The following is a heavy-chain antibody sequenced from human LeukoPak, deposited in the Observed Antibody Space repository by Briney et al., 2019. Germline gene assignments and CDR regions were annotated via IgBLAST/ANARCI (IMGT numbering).Heavy chain of an antibody. CDR1: GGTFSSFA. CDR2: IIPIFGTA. J-gene: IGHJ4*02. V-gene: IGHV1-69*13. CDR3: ARGPYYYDSSGYFNYYFDY. Sequence: SVKVSCKASGGTFSSFAISWVRQAPGQGLEWMGGIIPIFGTANYAQKFQGRVTITADESTSTAYMELSSLRSEDTAVYYCARGPYYYDSSGYFNYYFDYWGQGTLVTVSS. D-gene: IGHD3-22*01.